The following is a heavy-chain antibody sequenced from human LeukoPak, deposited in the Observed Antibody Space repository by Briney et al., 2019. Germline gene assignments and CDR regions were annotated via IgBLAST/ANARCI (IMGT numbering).Heavy chain of an antibody. V-gene: IGHV3-9*01. D-gene: IGHD6-13*01. CDR1: GFTFDDCA. J-gene: IGHJ6*02. Sequence: GRSLRLSCAASGFTFDDCAMHWVRQAPGKGLEWVSGISWNSGSIGYADSVKGRFTISRDNAKNSLYLQMNSLRAEDTALYYCAKAAGLDYYYGMDVWGQGTTVTVSS. CDR2: ISWNSGSI. CDR3: AKAAGLDYYYGMDV.